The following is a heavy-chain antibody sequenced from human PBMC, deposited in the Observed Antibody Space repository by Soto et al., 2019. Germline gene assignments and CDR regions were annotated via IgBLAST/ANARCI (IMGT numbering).Heavy chain of an antibody. V-gene: IGHV3-23*01. CDR3: AKDRERRYYDSGVFDY. CDR1: GFTFSSYA. D-gene: IGHD3-22*01. Sequence: EVQLLESGGGLVQPGGSLRLSCAASGFTFSSYAMSWVRQAPGKGLEWVSAISGSGGSTYYADSVKGRFTISRDNSKNMLYLQMNSLRAEDTAVYYCAKDRERRYYDSGVFDYWGQGTLVTVSS. CDR2: ISGSGGST. J-gene: IGHJ4*02.